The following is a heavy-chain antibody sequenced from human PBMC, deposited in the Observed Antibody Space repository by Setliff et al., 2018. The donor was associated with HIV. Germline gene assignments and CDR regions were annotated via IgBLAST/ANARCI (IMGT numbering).Heavy chain of an antibody. D-gene: IGHD3-3*01. V-gene: IGHV1-3*01. CDR1: GYTFTNYA. CDR3: ARVSEETYDDYWSGYYAFDI. CDR2: INAGNGST. J-gene: IGHJ3*02. Sequence: ASVKVSCKASGYTFTNYAMQWVRQAHGQGLEWMGWINAGNGSTKYSQKFQDRVTMIRDISASTAYMELSSLRSEDTAVYYCARVSEETYDDYWSGYYAFDIWGQGTTVTVSS.